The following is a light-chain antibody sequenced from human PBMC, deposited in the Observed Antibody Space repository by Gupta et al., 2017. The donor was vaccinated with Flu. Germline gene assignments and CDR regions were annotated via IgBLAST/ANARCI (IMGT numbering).Light chain of an antibody. J-gene: IGKJ3*01. CDR1: QSLLHSSGFNY. Sequence: DPVMIQSPLSLSVTPGEPASISCRSSQSLLHSSGFNYLEWFLQKPGQSPQLLIYLGSNRASGAPDRFRGSGSGTEFTLDISRVEADDVGVYFCMATLQNFTFGPGTKVDLK. CDR3: MATLQNFT. V-gene: IGKV2-28*01. CDR2: LGS.